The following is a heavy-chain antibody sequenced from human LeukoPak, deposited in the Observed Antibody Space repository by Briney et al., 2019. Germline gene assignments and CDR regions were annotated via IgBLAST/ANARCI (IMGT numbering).Heavy chain of an antibody. V-gene: IGHV3-30*02. CDR2: IRYDGSNK. Sequence: GGSLRLSCAASGFTFISYGMHWVRQAPGKGLEWVTFIRYDGSNKYYADSVRGRFTISTDNSKNTLYLQMNSLRAEDTALYYCAKGLERESRLDSWGQGTLVTVSS. CDR1: GFTFISYG. CDR3: AKGLERESRLDS. D-gene: IGHD1-1*01. J-gene: IGHJ4*02.